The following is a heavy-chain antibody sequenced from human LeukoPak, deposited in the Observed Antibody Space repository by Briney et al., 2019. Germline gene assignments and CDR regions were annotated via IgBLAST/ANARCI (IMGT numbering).Heavy chain of an antibody. CDR1: GFTFSSYS. CDR3: ARAGPYDSSLYYFDY. CDR2: ISSSSRTI. D-gene: IGHD3-22*01. Sequence: GGSLRLSCVASGFTFSSYSMNWVRQAPGKGLEWISYISSSSRTIYYADSVKGRFSISRDNAKNSLYLQMNSLRDEDTAVYYCARAGPYDSSLYYFDYWGQGTLFTVSS. V-gene: IGHV3-48*02. J-gene: IGHJ4*02.